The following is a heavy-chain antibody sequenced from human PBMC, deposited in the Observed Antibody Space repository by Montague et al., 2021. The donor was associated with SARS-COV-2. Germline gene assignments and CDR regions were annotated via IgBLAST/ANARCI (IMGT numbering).Heavy chain of an antibody. V-gene: IGHV4-30-2*01. CDR2: VHHSGNS. Sequence: TLSLTCGVSGGSFSSAGYSWYWIREPPGKGLEWIGHVHHSGNSYYDPSLKSRVTISRDGPKNQFSLKVTSVTAADTAVYYCASYRDYGDYFWGQGALVTVAS. D-gene: IGHD4-17*01. CDR1: GGSFSSAGYS. J-gene: IGHJ4*02. CDR3: ASYRDYGDYF.